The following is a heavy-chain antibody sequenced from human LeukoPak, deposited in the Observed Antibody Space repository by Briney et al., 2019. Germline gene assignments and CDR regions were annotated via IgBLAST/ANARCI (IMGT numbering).Heavy chain of an antibody. CDR3: ARDSIGYSSGWWAHYYYYYYMDV. V-gene: IGHV1-2*02. CDR2: INPNSGGT. CDR1: GYTFTGYY. Sequence: ASVTVSCKASGYTFTGYYMHWVRQAPGQGLEWMGWINPNSGGTNYAQKFQGRVTMTRDTSISTAYMELSRLRSDDTAVYYCARDSIGYSSGWWAHYYYYYYMDVWGKGTTVTVSS. J-gene: IGHJ6*03. D-gene: IGHD6-19*01.